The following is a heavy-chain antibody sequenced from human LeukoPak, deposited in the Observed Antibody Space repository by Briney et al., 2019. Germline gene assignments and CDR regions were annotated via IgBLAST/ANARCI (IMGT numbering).Heavy chain of an antibody. CDR1: GYSFPSYW. CDR3: GSRYCYDSSGYYYFDY. CDR2: IYPGDSET. D-gene: IGHD3-22*01. J-gene: IGHJ4*02. Sequence: GESLKISCKGSGYSFPSYWIGWVRQMPGKGLEWMGIIYPGDSETTYSPSFPSQVTISANKTISTAYLQWSSLKASDTAMYYCGSRYCYDSSGYYYFDYWGQGTLVTVSS. V-gene: IGHV5-51*01.